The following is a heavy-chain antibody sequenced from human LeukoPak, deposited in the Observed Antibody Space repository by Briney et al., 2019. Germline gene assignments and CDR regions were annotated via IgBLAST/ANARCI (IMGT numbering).Heavy chain of an antibody. V-gene: IGHV1-2*06. CDR2: INPNSGGT. CDR3: ARAGNYYDSSGYLYYFDY. J-gene: IGHJ4*02. Sequence: ASVKVSCKASGYTFTDYYMHWVRQAPGQGLEWMGRINPNSGGTNYAQKFQGRVTMTRDTSISTAYMDLSRLRSDDTAVYYCARAGNYYDSSGYLYYFDYWGQGTLVTVSS. CDR1: GYTFTDYY. D-gene: IGHD3-22*01.